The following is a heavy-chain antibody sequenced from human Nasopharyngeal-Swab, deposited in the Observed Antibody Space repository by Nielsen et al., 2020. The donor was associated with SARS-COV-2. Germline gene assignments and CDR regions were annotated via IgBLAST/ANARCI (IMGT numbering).Heavy chain of an antibody. D-gene: IGHD2-2*01. CDR3: ARGRRVVVPAAIYYWFDP. J-gene: IGHJ5*02. V-gene: IGHV1-8*01. CDR2: MNPNSGNT. CDR1: GYTFTSYD. Sequence: ASVKVSCKASGYTFTSYDINWVRQATGQGLEWMGWMNPNSGNTGYAQKFQGRVTMTRNTSISTAYMELSSPRSEDTAVYYCARGRRVVVPAAIYYWFDPWGQGTLVTVSS.